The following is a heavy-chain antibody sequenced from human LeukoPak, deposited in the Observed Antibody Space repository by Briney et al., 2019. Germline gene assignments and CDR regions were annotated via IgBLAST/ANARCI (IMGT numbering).Heavy chain of an antibody. CDR2: IYYSGST. CDR1: GGSISSSSYY. J-gene: IGHJ3*02. CDR3: AREFVVVPAAIAAFDI. V-gene: IGHV4-39*07. D-gene: IGHD2-2*02. Sequence: SETLSLTCTVSGGSISSSSYYWGWIRQPPGKGLEWIGSIYYSGSTYYNPSLKSRVTISVDTSKNQFSLKLSSVTAADTAVYCCAREFVVVPAAIAAFDIWGQGTMVTVSS.